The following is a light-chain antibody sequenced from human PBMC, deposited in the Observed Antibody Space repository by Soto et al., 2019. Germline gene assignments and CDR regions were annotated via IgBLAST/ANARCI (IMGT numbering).Light chain of an antibody. CDR3: CLYVGGRTYV. CDR1: VGL. V-gene: IGLV2-23*01. CDR2: DDT. Sequence: QSVLTQPSSLSVSPGQSITISCTGTVGLVSWYQQHPGKVPKLIIYDDTKRPSGVSSRFSGSKSGNTASLTISGLQTEDEADYYCCLYVGGRTYVFGTGTKVTVL. J-gene: IGLJ1*01.